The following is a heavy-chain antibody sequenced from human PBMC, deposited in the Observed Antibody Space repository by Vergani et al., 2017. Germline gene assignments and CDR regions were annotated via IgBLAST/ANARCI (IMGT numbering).Heavy chain of an antibody. Sequence: QLQLQESGPGLVKPSATLSLTCSVSGSSIRSSNYYWGWIRQPPGKGLEWIASIYFSGSTYYNPSLKSRFTISVDTSKNLFSLKVSSVTVADTAGYLFSRYSTVKWLVRWGWFDPWCQGSLVTISS. D-gene: IGHD6-19*01. CDR1: GSSIRSSNYY. J-gene: IGHJ5*02. CDR3: SRYSTVKWLVRWGWFDP. V-gene: IGHV4-39*01. CDR2: IYFSGST.